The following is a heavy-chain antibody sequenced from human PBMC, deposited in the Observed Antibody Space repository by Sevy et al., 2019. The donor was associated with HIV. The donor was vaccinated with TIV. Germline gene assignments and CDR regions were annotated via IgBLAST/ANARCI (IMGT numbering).Heavy chain of an antibody. V-gene: IGHV3-33*01. D-gene: IGHD1-7*01. CDR2: IWSDGSNK. CDR3: GRGERRGTTTSFDY. CDR1: GFTFSDYG. J-gene: IGHJ4*02. Sequence: GGSLRLSCAASGFTFSDYGMHWVRQAPGKGLEWVAVIWSDGSNKYYGDSVKGRFTISRDSSKNTLFLQMNSLRVDDTAGEFCGRGERRGTTTSFDYWGQGALVTVSS.